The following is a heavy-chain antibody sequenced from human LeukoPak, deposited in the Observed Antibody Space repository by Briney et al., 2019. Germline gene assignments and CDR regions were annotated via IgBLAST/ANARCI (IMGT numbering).Heavy chain of an antibody. CDR1: GGSFSGYY. Sequence: SETLSLTCAVYGGSFSGYYRSWIRQPPGKGLEWIGEINHSGSTNYNPSLKSRVTISVDTSKNQFSLKLSSVTAADTAVYYCARVGGPQFDYVWGSYRPTRHFDYWGQGTLVTVSS. V-gene: IGHV4-34*01. D-gene: IGHD3-16*02. CDR2: INHSGST. J-gene: IGHJ4*02. CDR3: ARVGGPQFDYVWGSYRPTRHFDY.